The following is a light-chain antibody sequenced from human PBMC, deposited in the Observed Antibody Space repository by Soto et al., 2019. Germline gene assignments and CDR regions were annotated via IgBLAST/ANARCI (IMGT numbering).Light chain of an antibody. CDR3: QQYNSYQIT. J-gene: IGKJ5*01. V-gene: IGKV3-15*01. Sequence: EIVMTQSPATLPVSQGERATLSCRPSQSVSSNLAWYQQKPGQAPRLLIYGASTRATGIPATFSGRGSGTEFTLTIRSLQSEDLAVYYCQQYNSYQITFGQGTRLEI. CDR1: QSVSSN. CDR2: GAS.